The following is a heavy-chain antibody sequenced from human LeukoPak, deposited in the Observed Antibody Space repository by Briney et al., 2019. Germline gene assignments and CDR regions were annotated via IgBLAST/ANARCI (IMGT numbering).Heavy chain of an antibody. J-gene: IGHJ4*02. Sequence: KTSETLSLTCAVYGGSFSGYYWSWIRQPPGKGLEWIGEINHSGSTNYNPSLKSRVTISVDTSKNQFSLKLSSVTAADTAVYYCARDLHYFDSSGYYLYYFDSWGQGTLVTVSS. CDR2: INHSGST. CDR1: GGSFSGYY. CDR3: ARDLHYFDSSGYYLYYFDS. V-gene: IGHV4-34*01. D-gene: IGHD3-22*01.